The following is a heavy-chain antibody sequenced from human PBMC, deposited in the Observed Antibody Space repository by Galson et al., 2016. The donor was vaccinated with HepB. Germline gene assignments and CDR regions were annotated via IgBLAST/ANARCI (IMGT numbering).Heavy chain of an antibody. CDR1: GFIFNNYA. V-gene: IGHV3-30-3*01. CDR2: ISDDGSNK. Sequence: SLRLSCAASGFIFNNYAMHWVRQAPGKGLEWVAVISDDGSNKYYADSVKGRFTISRDNSKNTLYLQMNSLRAEDTAVFYCARGDFWTGPPSASFSFDYWGQGTLVTVSS. D-gene: IGHD3/OR15-3a*01. CDR3: ARGDFWTGPPSASFSFDY. J-gene: IGHJ4*02.